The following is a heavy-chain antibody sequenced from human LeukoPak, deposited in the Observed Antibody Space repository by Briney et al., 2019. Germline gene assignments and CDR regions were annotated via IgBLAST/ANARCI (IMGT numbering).Heavy chain of an antibody. D-gene: IGHD3-3*01. CDR3: ARADYDFWSGYYAYYYYGMDV. CDR2: IIPILGIA. Sequence: SVKVSCKASVYTFTGYYMHWVRQAPGQGLEWMGRIIPILGIANYAQKFQGRVTITADKSTSTAYMELSSLRSEDTAVYYCARADYDFWSGYYAYYYYGMDVWGQGTTVTVSS. V-gene: IGHV1-69*04. J-gene: IGHJ6*02. CDR1: VYTFTGYY.